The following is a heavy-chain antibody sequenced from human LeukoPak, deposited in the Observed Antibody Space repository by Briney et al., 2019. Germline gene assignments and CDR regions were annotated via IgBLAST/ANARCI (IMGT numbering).Heavy chain of an antibody. CDR3: ASRPTGGSYYDY. CDR1: GGFISSYY. D-gene: IGHD2-8*02. J-gene: IGHJ4*02. V-gene: IGHV4-59*01. Sequence: SETLSLTCTVSGGFISSYYWSWIRQPPGKGLEWIGYIYSSGSNNYNPSLKSRVTISVDTSKNQFSLKLSSVTAADTAVYYCASRPTGGSYYDYWGQGIVVTVSS. CDR2: IYSSGSN.